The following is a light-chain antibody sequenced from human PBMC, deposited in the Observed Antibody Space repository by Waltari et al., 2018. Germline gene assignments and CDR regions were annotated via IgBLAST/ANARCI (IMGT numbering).Light chain of an antibody. CDR3: QHYYSPPWT. Sequence: DIVMTQSPDSLAVSLGERATINCKSSQSVLYSSNNKNYLAWYQQKPGQPPKLLIYWASTRESGVPDRFSGSGSWTDFTLTISSLQAEDVAVYYCQHYYSPPWTFGQGTKGEIK. J-gene: IGKJ1*01. V-gene: IGKV4-1*01. CDR1: QSVLYSSNNKNY. CDR2: WAS.